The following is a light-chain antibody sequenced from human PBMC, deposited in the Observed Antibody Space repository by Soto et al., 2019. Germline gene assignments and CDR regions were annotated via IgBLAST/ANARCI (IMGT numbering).Light chain of an antibody. V-gene: IGKV3-20*01. Sequence: EIVLTQSPGTLSLSPGERATLSCRASQSVSSNFLTWYQQKPGQPPRLLIYGASIRATGIPDRFSGSGSGTDFTLTISRLEPEDFAVYYCQQYGSSLLTFGGGTKVEIK. CDR2: GAS. CDR3: QQYGSSLLT. J-gene: IGKJ4*01. CDR1: QSVSSNF.